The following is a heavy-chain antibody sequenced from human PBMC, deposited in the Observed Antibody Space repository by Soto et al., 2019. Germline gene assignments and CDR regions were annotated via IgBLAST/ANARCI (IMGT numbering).Heavy chain of an antibody. CDR2: ISGSGGST. D-gene: IGHD3-3*01. CDR1: GFTFSSYA. J-gene: IGHJ3*02. CDR3: AKQSIMIFGVVIGENAFDI. V-gene: IGHV3-23*01. Sequence: EVQLLESGGGLVQPGGSLRLSCAASGFTFSSYAMSWVRQAPGKGLEWVSAISGSGGSTYYADSVKGRFTISRDNSKNTLYLQMNSLRAEDTAVYYCAKQSIMIFGVVIGENAFDIWGQGTMVTVSS.